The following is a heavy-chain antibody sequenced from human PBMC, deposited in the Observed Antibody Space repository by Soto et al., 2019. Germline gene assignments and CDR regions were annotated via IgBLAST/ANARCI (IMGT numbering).Heavy chain of an antibody. CDR2: IYHSGST. CDR1: GGSISSGGYS. Sequence: QLQLQESGSGLVKPSQTLSLTCAVSGGSISSGGYSWSWIRQPTGKGLEWIGYIYHSGSTSYNPSLKCRVTRSMDTSKNQFSLKLTSVTAADTAAYYCARGHDANDDWGQGTLVTVSS. CDR3: ARGHDANDD. V-gene: IGHV4-30-2*01. J-gene: IGHJ4*02. D-gene: IGHD2-8*01.